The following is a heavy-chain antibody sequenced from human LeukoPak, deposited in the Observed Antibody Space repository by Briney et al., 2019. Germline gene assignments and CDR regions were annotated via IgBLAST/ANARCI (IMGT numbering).Heavy chain of an antibody. CDR3: AREQDSSGYYNDAFDI. CDR2: IYYGGST. V-gene: IGHV4-59*01. Sequence: SETLSLTCTVSGGSISSYYWSWIRQPPGKGLEWIGYIYYGGSTNYNPSLKSRVTISVDTSKNQFSLKLNSVTAADTAVYYCAREQDSSGYYNDAFDIWGQGTMVTVSS. CDR1: GGSISSYY. D-gene: IGHD3-22*01. J-gene: IGHJ3*02.